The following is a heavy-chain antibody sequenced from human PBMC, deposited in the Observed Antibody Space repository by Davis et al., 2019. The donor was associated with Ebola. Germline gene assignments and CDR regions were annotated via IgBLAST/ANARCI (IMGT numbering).Heavy chain of an antibody. J-gene: IGHJ5*02. Sequence: ASVKVSCKASGGTFSSYAISWVRQAPGQGLEWMGWISAYNGNTNYAQKLQGRVTMTTDTSTSTAYMELRSLRSDDPAVYYCARSVTMVRGGWFDPWGQGTLVTVSS. D-gene: IGHD3-10*01. CDR2: ISAYNGNT. CDR3: ARSVTMVRGGWFDP. CDR1: GGTFSSYA. V-gene: IGHV1-18*01.